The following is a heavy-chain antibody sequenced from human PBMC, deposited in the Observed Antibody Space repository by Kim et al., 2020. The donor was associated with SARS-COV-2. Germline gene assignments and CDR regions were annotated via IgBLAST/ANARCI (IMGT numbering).Heavy chain of an antibody. V-gene: IGHV3-74*01. D-gene: IGHD3-10*01. J-gene: IGHJ4*02. CDR3: TSHRAGAFDY. Sequence: YADSVKGRFTISPDNAKNTRYLQLNTLRAEDTAVYYCTSHRAGAFDYWGQGTLVTVSS.